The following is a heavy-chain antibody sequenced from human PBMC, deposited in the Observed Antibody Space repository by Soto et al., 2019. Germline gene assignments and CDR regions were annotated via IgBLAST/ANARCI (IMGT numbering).Heavy chain of an antibody. CDR1: GFTFDDYA. CDR2: ISWNSGNI. CDR3: VRSKGGYSYGPPFDY. V-gene: IGHV3-9*01. D-gene: IGHD5-18*01. Sequence: EVQLEESGGALVQPGRSLRLSCAASGFTFDDYAMHWVRQVLGKGLEWVSSISWNSGNIGYADSVKSRFTTSRDNAKNTLDLHMNSLRPEDTSLYYWVRSKGGYSYGPPFDYWGQGALVTVSS. J-gene: IGHJ4*02.